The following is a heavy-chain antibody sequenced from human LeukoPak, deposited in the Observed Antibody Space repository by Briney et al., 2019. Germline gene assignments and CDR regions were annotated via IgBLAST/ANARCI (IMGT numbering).Heavy chain of an antibody. CDR1: GFTFSSYS. CDR2: ISSSSSYI. Sequence: GGSLRLSCAASGFTFSSYSMNWVRQAPGKGLEWVSSISSSSSYIYYADSVKGRFTISRDNAKNSLYLQMNSLRAEDTAVYYCARDLSHSFPSFSSGSDIDYWGQGTLVTVSS. CDR3: ARDLSHSFPSFSSGSDIDY. J-gene: IGHJ4*02. V-gene: IGHV3-21*01. D-gene: IGHD6-19*01.